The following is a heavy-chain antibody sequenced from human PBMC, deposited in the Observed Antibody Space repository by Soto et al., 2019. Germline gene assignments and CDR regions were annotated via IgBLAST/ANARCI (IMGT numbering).Heavy chain of an antibody. CDR2: IYYSGST. V-gene: IGHV4-59*01. Sequence: SETLYLTCTISGGSISSYYWSWIRQPPGKGLELIGCIYYSGSTNYNPSLKSRVTISVDTSKNQFSLKLSSVTAADTAVYYCARTGVSGGAGYYFDYWGQGTLVTVS. D-gene: IGHD2-15*01. CDR1: GGSISSYY. J-gene: IGHJ4*02. CDR3: ARTGVSGGAGYYFDY.